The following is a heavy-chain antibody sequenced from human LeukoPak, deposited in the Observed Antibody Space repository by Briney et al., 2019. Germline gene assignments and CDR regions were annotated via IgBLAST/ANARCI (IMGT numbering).Heavy chain of an antibody. CDR1: GFTFSSYS. V-gene: IGHV3-21*01. CDR3: ARDQGGSGGN. D-gene: IGHD3-10*01. Sequence: PGGSLRLSCAASGFTFSSYSMNCVRQAPWKGLEWVSSISSSSSSIYYADSVKGRFTISRDNAKNSVYLQMNSLRAEDTAVYCCARDQGGSGGNWGQGNLVTVSS. CDR2: ISSSSSSI. J-gene: IGHJ4*02.